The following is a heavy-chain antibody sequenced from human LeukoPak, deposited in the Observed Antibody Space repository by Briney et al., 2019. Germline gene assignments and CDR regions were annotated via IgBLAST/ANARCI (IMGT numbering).Heavy chain of an antibody. V-gene: IGHV6-1*01. D-gene: IGHD3-10*01. J-gene: IGHJ4*02. Sequence: SQTLSLTCAISGDSVYSNSATWNSIRQSPSRGLEWLGRTYYRSKWDNDYAVSVKSRITINPDTSKNQFSLQLKSVTPEDTTVYYCARNYYGSGSYYSHFDYWGQGTLVTVSS. CDR2: TYYRSKWDN. CDR1: GDSVYSNSAT. CDR3: ARNYYGSGSYYSHFDY.